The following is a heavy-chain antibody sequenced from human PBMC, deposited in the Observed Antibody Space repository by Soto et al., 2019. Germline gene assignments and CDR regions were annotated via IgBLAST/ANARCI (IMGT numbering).Heavy chain of an antibody. CDR2: ISYDGSNK. CDR1: GFTFSSYA. D-gene: IGHD6-13*01. CDR3: ACSGYSSSWYDY. J-gene: IGHJ4*02. Sequence: GGSLRLSCAASGFTFSSYAMHWVRQAPGKGLEWVAVISYDGSNKYYADSVKGRFTISRDNSKNTLYLQMNSLRAEDTAVYYCACSGYSSSWYDYWGQGTLVTVSS. V-gene: IGHV3-30-3*01.